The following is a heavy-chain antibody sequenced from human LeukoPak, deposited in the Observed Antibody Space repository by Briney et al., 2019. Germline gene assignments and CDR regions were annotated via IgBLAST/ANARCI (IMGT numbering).Heavy chain of an antibody. J-gene: IGHJ4*02. D-gene: IGHD3-9*01. Sequence: GASVKVSCKALGYTFTNNWMHWVRQAPGQGPEWMGLISPTGGSTAYAQKFQGRVTITADESTSTAYMELSSLRSEDTAVYYCARDGVGSRYFDWWGQGTLVTVSS. V-gene: IGHV1-46*01. CDR3: ARDGVGSRYFDW. CDR2: ISPTGGST. CDR1: GYTFTNNW.